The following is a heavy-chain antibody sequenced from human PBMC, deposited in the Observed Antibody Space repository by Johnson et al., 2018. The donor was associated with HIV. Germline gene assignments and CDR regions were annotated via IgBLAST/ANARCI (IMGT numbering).Heavy chain of an antibody. CDR3: ASFGLAVAADAFDI. CDR1: GFTVSRNY. Sequence: VQLVESGGGLAKPTWSLRLSCAASGFTVSRNYMSWVRQAPGKGLEWVSVIYSGGSPYYADSVKGRFSISRDNSKNTLYLQMNSLRAEDTAVYYCASFGLAVAADAFDIWGQGTMVTVSS. J-gene: IGHJ3*02. V-gene: IGHV3-53*01. D-gene: IGHD6-19*01. CDR2: IYSGGSP.